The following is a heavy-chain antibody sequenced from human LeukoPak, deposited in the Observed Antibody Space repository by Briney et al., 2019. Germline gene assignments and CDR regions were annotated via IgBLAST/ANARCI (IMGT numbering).Heavy chain of an antibody. CDR3: ARLGVYYDSSGYYYDY. Sequence: ASVKVSCKASGYTFTSYDINWVRQATGQGLEWMGWMNPNSGNTGYAQKFQGRVTMTRNTSISTAYMELSSLRSEDTAVYYRARLGVYYDSSGYYYDYWGQGTLVTVSS. D-gene: IGHD3-22*01. CDR1: GYTFTSYD. CDR2: MNPNSGNT. V-gene: IGHV1-8*01. J-gene: IGHJ4*02.